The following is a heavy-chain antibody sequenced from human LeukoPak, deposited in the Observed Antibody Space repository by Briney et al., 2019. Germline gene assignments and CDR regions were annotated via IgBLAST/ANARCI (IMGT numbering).Heavy chain of an antibody. CDR3: ARRVVVVTAGYYYYYMDV. J-gene: IGHJ6*03. Sequence: SETLSLTCTVSGGSISSSSYYWGWNRQPPGKGLEWIGSIYYSGSTYYNPSVKSRVTISVDTSKNQFSLKLSSVTAADTAVYYCARRVVVVTAGYYYYYMDVWGKGTTVTVSS. D-gene: IGHD2-21*02. V-gene: IGHV4-39*01. CDR1: GGSISSSSYY. CDR2: IYYSGST.